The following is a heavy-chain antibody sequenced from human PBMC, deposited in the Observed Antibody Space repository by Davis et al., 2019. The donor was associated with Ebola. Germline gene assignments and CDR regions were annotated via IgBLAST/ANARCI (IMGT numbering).Heavy chain of an antibody. V-gene: IGHV3-15*01. J-gene: IGHJ3*02. CDR1: GFTFKDAW. D-gene: IGHD2-15*01. CDR2: IKSRTDRGTT. CDR3: TTGYCGGGLCDTDSFDI. Sequence: GESLKISCAASGFTFKDAWMTWVRQAPGKGLEWVGLIKSRTDRGTTNYAAPVEDRFTISRDDSKTTLYLQMTSLKTEDTAVYYFTTGYCGGGLCDTDSFDIWGQGTMVTVSS.